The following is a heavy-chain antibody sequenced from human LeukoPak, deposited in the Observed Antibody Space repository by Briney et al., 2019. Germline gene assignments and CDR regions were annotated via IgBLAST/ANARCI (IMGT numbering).Heavy chain of an antibody. J-gene: IGHJ3*02. V-gene: IGHV4-59*11. Sequence: TSETLSLTCTVSGGSMNSHFWSWIRQPPGKGLEWIGYMYYSGSTKYNPSPQSRVTISVDTSESNFSLKLTSVTAADTAVYYCARLLDNDSSGYPDTFDMWGQGTVVIVS. D-gene: IGHD3-22*01. CDR1: GGSMNSHF. CDR2: MYYSGST. CDR3: ARLLDNDSSGYPDTFDM.